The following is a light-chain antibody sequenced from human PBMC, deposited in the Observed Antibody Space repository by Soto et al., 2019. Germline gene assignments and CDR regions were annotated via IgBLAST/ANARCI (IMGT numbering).Light chain of an antibody. V-gene: IGLV2-14*01. CDR2: EVS. CDR3: SSYTAGATV. CDR1: SGDVGGYYY. J-gene: IGLJ1*01. Sequence: QSVLTQPASVSGSPGQSITISCTGTSGDVGGYYYVSWYQQLPGKAPKLMISEVSNRPSGVSNRFSGSKSGNTASLTISGLQDEDEDDYYCSSYTAGATVFGTGTKLTVL.